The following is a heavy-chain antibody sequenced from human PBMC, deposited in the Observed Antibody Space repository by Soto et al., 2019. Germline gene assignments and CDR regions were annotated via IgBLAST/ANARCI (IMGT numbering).Heavy chain of an antibody. Sequence: ASVKVSCKASGFTFTSSAVQWVRQARGQRLEWIGWIVVGSGNTNYAQKFQERVTITRDMSTSTAYMELSSLRSEDTAVYYCAADSARLGELFTADVCGPGTTVTVS. V-gene: IGHV1-58*01. D-gene: IGHD3-10*01. CDR2: IVVGSGNT. J-gene: IGHJ6*02. CDR1: GFTFTSSA. CDR3: AADSARLGELFTADV.